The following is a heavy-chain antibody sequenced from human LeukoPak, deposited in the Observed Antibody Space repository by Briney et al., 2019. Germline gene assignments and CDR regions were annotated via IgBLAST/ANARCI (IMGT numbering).Heavy chain of an antibody. J-gene: IGHJ3*02. V-gene: IGHV3-30*02. Sequence: GGSLRLSCAASGFTFGSYGMHWVRQAPGKGLEWVAFIRYDGSNKYYADSVKGRFTISRDNSKNTLYLQMNSLRAEDTAVYYCANLMYKPKSDAFDIWGQGTMVTVSS. CDR3: ANLMYKPKSDAFDI. D-gene: IGHD1-14*01. CDR2: IRYDGSNK. CDR1: GFTFGSYG.